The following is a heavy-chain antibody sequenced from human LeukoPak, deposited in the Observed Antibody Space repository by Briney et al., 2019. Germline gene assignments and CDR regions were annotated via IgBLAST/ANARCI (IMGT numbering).Heavy chain of an antibody. D-gene: IGHD2-2*01. CDR3: ARVFGFTSWYYMDV. J-gene: IGHJ6*03. Sequence: PGGSLRLSCAASGFTFSSYSMNWVRQAPGKGLEWVSYISSSGSTIYYADSVKGRFTISRDNAKNSLYLQMNSLRAEDTAVYYCARVFGFTSWYYMDVWGKGTTVTISS. V-gene: IGHV3-48*04. CDR2: ISSSGSTI. CDR1: GFTFSSYS.